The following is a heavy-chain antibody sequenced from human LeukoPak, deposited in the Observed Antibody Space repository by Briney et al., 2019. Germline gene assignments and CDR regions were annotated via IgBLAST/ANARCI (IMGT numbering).Heavy chain of an antibody. CDR3: ARDGIDGYIDY. V-gene: IGHV3-7*01. CDR1: GFTFTNYW. D-gene: IGHD5-24*01. J-gene: IGHJ4*02. Sequence: GGSLRLSCAASGFTFTNYWLNWVRQAQGKGLEWVANIKVGGSREYYVDSVKGRFTISRDNAKNSLYLQMNSLRAEDTAVYYCARDGIDGYIDYWGQGTRVTVSS. CDR2: IKVGGSRE.